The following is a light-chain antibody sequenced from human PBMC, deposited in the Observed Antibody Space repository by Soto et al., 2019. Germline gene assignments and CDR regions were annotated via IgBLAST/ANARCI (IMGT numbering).Light chain of an antibody. CDR2: ANN. Sequence: QPVLTQPPSASGTPGQRVTISCSGSTSNIGSETVNWYLQVPGTAPKLLIYANNQRPSGVPDRFSVSKSGTSASLAIGGLQSEDEADYYCAAWDDSLKGWVFGGGTKLTVL. V-gene: IGLV1-44*01. J-gene: IGLJ3*02. CDR1: TSNIGSET. CDR3: AAWDDSLKGWV.